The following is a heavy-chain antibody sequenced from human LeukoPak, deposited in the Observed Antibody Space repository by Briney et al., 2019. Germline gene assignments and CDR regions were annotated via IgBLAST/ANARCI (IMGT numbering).Heavy chain of an antibody. CDR1: GFTFSSYG. CDR3: AREPVGFCDY. V-gene: IGHV3-30*03. D-gene: IGHD3-3*01. CDR2: ISYDGSNK. J-gene: IGHJ4*02. Sequence: PGGSLRLSCAASGFTFSSYGMHWVRQAPGKGLEWVAVISYDGSNKYYADSVKGRFTISRDNSKNTLYLQMNSLRAEDTAVYYCAREPVGFCDYWGQGTLVTVSS.